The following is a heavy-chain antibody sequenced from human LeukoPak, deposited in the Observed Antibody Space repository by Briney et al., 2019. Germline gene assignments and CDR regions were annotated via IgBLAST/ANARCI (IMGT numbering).Heavy chain of an antibody. CDR1: GFTFGDYA. D-gene: IGHD2/OR15-2a*01. V-gene: IGHV3-49*04. Sequence: GGSLRLSCTASGFTFGDYAMSWVRQAPGKGLEWVGFIRSKAYGGTTEYAASVKGRFTISRDDSKSIAYLQMNSLKTEDTAVYYCAKDSAKKYDDYWGQGTLVTVSS. CDR2: IRSKAYGGTT. J-gene: IGHJ4*02. CDR3: AKDSAKKYDDY.